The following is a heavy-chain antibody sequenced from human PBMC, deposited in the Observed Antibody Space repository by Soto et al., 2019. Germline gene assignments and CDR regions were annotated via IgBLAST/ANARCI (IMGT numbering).Heavy chain of an antibody. Sequence: GSLRLSCVASGFTFSDHYINWIRQAPGKGLEWVAYISGSSNTIYYADSVKGRFTISRDNAKNSVFLQMTSLRAEDTAVYYCARGLVTRYNYSYGMDVWGQGTTVTVSS. CDR2: ISGSSNTI. CDR1: GFTFSDHY. J-gene: IGHJ6*02. CDR3: ARGLVTRYNYSYGMDV. D-gene: IGHD1-1*01. V-gene: IGHV3-11*01.